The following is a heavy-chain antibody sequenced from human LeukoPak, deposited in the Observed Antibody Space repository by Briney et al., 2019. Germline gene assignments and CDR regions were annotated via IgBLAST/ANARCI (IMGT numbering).Heavy chain of an antibody. CDR2: INHSGST. CDR3: ARDLGLSPYDAFDI. V-gene: IGHV4-34*01. CDR1: GGTFSGYY. Sequence: SETLSLTCAVYGGTFSGYYWSWIRQPPGKGLEWIGEINHSGSTNYNPSLKSRVTISVDTSKNQFSLKLSSVTAADTAVYYCARDLGLSPYDAFDIWGQGTMVTVSS. J-gene: IGHJ3*02. D-gene: IGHD1-26*01.